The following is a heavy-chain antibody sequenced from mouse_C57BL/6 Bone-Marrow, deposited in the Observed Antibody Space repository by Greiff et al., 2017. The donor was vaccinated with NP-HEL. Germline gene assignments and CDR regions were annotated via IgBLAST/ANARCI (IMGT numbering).Heavy chain of an antibody. V-gene: IGHV1-7*01. J-gene: IGHJ3*01. CDR1: GYTFTSYW. Sequence: VQLQQSGAELAKPGASVKLSCKASGYTFTSYWMHWVKQRPGQGLEWIGYINPSSGYTKYNQKFKDKATLTADKSSSTPYMQLSSLTYEDSAVYYCARPGAPYYYGSTQFAYWGQGTLVTVSA. D-gene: IGHD1-1*01. CDR3: ARPGAPYYYGSTQFAY. CDR2: INPSSGYT.